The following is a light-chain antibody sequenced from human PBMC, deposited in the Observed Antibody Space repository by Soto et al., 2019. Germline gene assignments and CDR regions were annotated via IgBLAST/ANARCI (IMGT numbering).Light chain of an antibody. CDR2: SNS. Sequence: QSVLTQPPSASGTPGQRVTISCSGSSFSVGSNTVNWYQQLPGTAPKLLIYSNSQRPSGVPDRFSGSKSGTSASLAISGLQSEDEADYYCSAWDDSLNGPVFGGGTQLTVL. CDR3: SAWDDSLNGPV. CDR1: SFSVGSNT. V-gene: IGLV1-44*01. J-gene: IGLJ3*02.